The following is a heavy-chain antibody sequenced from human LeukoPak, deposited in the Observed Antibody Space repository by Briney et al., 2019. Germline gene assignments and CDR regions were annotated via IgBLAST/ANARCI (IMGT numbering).Heavy chain of an antibody. CDR3: ARGHSSSWYRH. Sequence: KPSETLSLTCAVYGGSFSGYYRSWIRQPPGKGLEWIGEINHSGSTNYNPSLKSRVTISVDTSKNQFSLKLSSVTAADTAVYYCARGHSSSWYRHWGQGTLVTVSS. D-gene: IGHD6-13*01. V-gene: IGHV4-34*01. CDR1: GGSFSGYY. CDR2: INHSGST. J-gene: IGHJ4*02.